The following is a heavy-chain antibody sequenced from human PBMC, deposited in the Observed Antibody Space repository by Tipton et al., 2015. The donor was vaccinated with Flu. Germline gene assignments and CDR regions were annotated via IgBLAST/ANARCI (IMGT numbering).Heavy chain of an antibody. CDR1: GGSISSSSYY. CDR2: IYYSGST. V-gene: IGHV4-39*07. D-gene: IGHD1-26*01. CDR3: ACRGSCYH. J-gene: IGHJ4*02. Sequence: TLSLTCTVSGGSISSSSYYWGWIRQPPGKGLEWIGTIYYSGSTYYNPSLKSRVTMSVDTSKNQFSLKLSSVTAADTAVYYWACRGSCYHWGQGTLATVSS.